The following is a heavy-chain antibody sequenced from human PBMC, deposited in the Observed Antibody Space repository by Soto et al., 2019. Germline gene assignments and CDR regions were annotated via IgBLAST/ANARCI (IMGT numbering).Heavy chain of an antibody. CDR2: IYSGGTT. Sequence: EVQLVESGGGLVQPGGSLRLSCAASRFTVSVNYMSWVRQAPGKGLEWVSVIYSGGTTYYADSVKGRFTISRDNSKNTLYLQMKSLRGDDTAVYYCTRGGWSFDSWGQGALVTVSS. CDR3: TRGGWSFDS. J-gene: IGHJ4*02. CDR1: RFTVSVNY. V-gene: IGHV3-66*01.